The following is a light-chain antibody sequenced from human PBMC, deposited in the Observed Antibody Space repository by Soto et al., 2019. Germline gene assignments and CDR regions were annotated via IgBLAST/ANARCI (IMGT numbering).Light chain of an antibody. CDR1: QDISNY. J-gene: IGKJ4*01. V-gene: IGKV1-33*01. Sequence: DIQMTQSPSSLSASVGDRVTITCQASQDISNYLNWYQQKPGKAPKLLIYDASNLETGVPARFSGRASGTNFNFTISSLQPEDIATYYCQQYDNLPITFGGGTKVEIK. CDR2: DAS. CDR3: QQYDNLPIT.